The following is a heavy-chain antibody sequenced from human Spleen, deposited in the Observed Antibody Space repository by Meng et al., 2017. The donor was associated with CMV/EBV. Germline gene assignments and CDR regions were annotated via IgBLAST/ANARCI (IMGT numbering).Heavy chain of an antibody. D-gene: IGHD2-21*01. CDR2: INPSGGIT. CDR3: AGAPTTIRDFDY. J-gene: IGHJ4*02. Sequence: ASRYSFTSSSMHCVRPAPRQGLQSMGVINPSGGITSYAQKFQCRVTMPRHTSPSTVYMELSSLSSEDTAVYYCAGAPTTIRDFDYWGQGTLVTVSS. CDR1: RYSFTSSS. V-gene: IGHV1-46*01.